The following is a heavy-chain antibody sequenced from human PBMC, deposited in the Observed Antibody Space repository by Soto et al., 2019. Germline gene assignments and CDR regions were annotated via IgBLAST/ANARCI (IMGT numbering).Heavy chain of an antibody. Sequence: EVQLLESGGGLVQPGGSLRLSCAASGFTFSSYAMSWVRQAPGKGLEWVSAISGSGGSTYYADSVKGRFTISRDNSKNTLYLQMNILRAEDTAVYYCAKDRRLLWFGELSPELLPHFDYWGQGTLVTVSS. D-gene: IGHD3-10*01. V-gene: IGHV3-23*01. J-gene: IGHJ4*02. CDR2: ISGSGGST. CDR1: GFTFSSYA. CDR3: AKDRRLLWFGELSPELLPHFDY.